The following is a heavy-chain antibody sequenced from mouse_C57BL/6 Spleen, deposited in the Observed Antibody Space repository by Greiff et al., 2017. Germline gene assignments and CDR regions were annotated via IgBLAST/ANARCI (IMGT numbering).Heavy chain of an antibody. V-gene: IGHV1-54*01. Sequence: VKLMESGAELVRPGTSVKVSCKASGYAFTNYLIEWVKQRPGQGLEWIGVINPGSGGTNYNEKVKGKATLTGDKSSSTAYLQLSSLTSEDSAVYFCARGGGVVADYYAMDYWGQGTSVTVSS. D-gene: IGHD1-1*01. CDR1: GYAFTNYL. CDR2: INPGSGGT. J-gene: IGHJ4*01. CDR3: ARGGGVVADYYAMDY.